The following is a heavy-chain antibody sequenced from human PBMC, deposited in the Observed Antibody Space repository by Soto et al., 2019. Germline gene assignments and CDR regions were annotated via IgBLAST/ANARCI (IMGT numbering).Heavy chain of an antibody. V-gene: IGHV3-23*01. J-gene: IGHJ6*02. Sequence: EVQLLESGGGLVQPGGSLGLSCAASGFRFSDYDMSWVRQAPGKGLEWVSAISGGGDVTYYADSVKGRFTISRDNSKNTLYLQMISLRAEDTAVYYCANRDTSMITRYYYGMDVWGQGTTVTVSS. CDR1: GFRFSDYD. CDR3: ANRDTSMITRYYYGMDV. CDR2: ISGGGDVT. D-gene: IGHD3-16*01.